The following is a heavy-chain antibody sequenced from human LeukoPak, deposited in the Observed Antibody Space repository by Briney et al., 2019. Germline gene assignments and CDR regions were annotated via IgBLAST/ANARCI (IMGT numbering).Heavy chain of an antibody. CDR1: GYSISSGPYY. D-gene: IGHD2-15*01. Sequence: SETLSLTCTVSGYSISSGPYYWGWIRQPPGKGLEWIGNIYYGENTYYNPSLKSRVTISVDTSKNQFSLKLSFVTAADTAVYYCARDWGYWSGGSCYLFDYWGQGTLVTVSS. J-gene: IGHJ4*02. CDR2: IYYGENT. CDR3: ARDWGYWSGGSCYLFDY. V-gene: IGHV4-39*07.